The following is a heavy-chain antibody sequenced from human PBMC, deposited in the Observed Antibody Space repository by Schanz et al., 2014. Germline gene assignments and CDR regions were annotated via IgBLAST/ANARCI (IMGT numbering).Heavy chain of an antibody. Sequence: EVQLVESGGGLVQPGGSLRLSCAASGFTFSSNSMNWVRQAPGKGLEWVSALSEGGGGTHYADSVRGRFTISSDSSKNTLYLQMNSLRAEDTAVYYCAKGRFGELSAFDIWGQGTMVTVSS. J-gene: IGHJ3*02. D-gene: IGHD3-10*01. V-gene: IGHV3-23*04. CDR1: GFTFSSNS. CDR2: LSEGGGGT. CDR3: AKGRFGELSAFDI.